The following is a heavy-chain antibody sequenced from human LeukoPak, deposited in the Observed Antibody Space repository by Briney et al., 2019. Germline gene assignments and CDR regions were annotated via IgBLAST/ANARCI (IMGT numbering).Heavy chain of an antibody. J-gene: IGHJ5*02. Sequence: SETLSLTCTVSGGSISSYYWSWIRQPPGKGLEWIGSIYYSGSTYYNPSLKSRVTISVDTSKNQFSLKLSSVTAADTAVYYCARDGQDTGWFDPWGQGTLVTVSS. CDR1: GGSISSYY. D-gene: IGHD2-15*01. CDR3: ARDGQDTGWFDP. CDR2: IYYSGST. V-gene: IGHV4-39*07.